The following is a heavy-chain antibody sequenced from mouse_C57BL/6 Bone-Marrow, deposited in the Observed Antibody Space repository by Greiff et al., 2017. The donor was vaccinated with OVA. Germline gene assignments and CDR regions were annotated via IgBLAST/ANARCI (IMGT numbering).Heavy chain of an antibody. CDR1: GYTFTSYW. V-gene: IGHV1-64*01. CDR2: IHPNSGST. Sequence: QVQLQQPGAELVKPGASVKLSCKASGYTFTSYWMHWVKQRPGQGLEWIGMIHPNSGSTNYNEKFKSKATLTVDKSSSTAYMQLSSLTSEDSAVYYCARLGNWDVYAMDYWGQGTSVTVSS. CDR3: ARLGNWDVYAMDY. J-gene: IGHJ4*01. D-gene: IGHD4-1*01.